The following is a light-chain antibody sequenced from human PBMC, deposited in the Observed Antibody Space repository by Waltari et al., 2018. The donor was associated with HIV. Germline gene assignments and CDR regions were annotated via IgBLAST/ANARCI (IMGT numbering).Light chain of an antibody. CDR2: EVT. V-gene: IGLV2-8*01. Sequence: QSALTQLPSASGSPGQSVTISCTGTSSDIGGYNYVSWYQQHPGKAPKLIMTEVTKRPSGVPDRFSGSKSGNTASLTVSGLQAEDEAHYYCSSYAPTNNFYVLFGGGTALTVL. CDR1: SSDIGGYNY. CDR3: SSYAPTNNFYVL. J-gene: IGLJ2*01.